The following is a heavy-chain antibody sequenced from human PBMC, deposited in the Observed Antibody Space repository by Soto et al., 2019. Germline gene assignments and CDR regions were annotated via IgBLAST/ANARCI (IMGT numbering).Heavy chain of an antibody. Sequence: GGSLRLSCAASGFTFSIYSMHCVRQAPGKGLEWVAVISYDGSNKYYADSVKGRFTISRDNSKNTLYLQMNSLRAEDTAVYYCAKFVDTAMVTPTDYWGQGTLVTVS. CDR2: ISYDGSNK. CDR3: AKFVDTAMVTPTDY. D-gene: IGHD5-18*01. J-gene: IGHJ4*02. V-gene: IGHV3-30*18. CDR1: GFTFSIYS.